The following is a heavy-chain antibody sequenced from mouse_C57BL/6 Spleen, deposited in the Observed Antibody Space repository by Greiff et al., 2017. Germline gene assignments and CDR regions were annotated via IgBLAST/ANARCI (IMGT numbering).Heavy chain of an antibody. D-gene: IGHD2-3*01. CDR3: ARHDGYFRYFDV. J-gene: IGHJ1*03. CDR2: IDPSDSYT. V-gene: IGHV1-69*01. CDR1: GYTFTSYW. Sequence: QVQLKQPGAELVMPGASVKLSCKASGYTFTSYWMHWVKQRPGQGLEWIGEIDPSDSYTNYNQKFKGKSTLTVDKSSSTAYMQLSSLTSEDSAVYYCARHDGYFRYFDVWGTGTTVTVSS.